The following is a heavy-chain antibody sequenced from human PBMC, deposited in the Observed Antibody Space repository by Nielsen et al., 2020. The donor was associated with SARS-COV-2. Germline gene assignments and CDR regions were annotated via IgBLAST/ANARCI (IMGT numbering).Heavy chain of an antibody. CDR3: ASNGDHDDAFDI. V-gene: IGHV1-24*01. CDR1: GYTLTELS. CDR2: FDPEDGET. Sequence: ASVKVSCKVSGYTLTELSMHWVRQAPGKGLEWMGGFDPEDGETIYAQKFQGRVTMTEDTSTDTAYMELSSLRSEDTAVYYCASNGDHDDAFDIWGQGTMVTVSS. J-gene: IGHJ3*02. D-gene: IGHD4-17*01.